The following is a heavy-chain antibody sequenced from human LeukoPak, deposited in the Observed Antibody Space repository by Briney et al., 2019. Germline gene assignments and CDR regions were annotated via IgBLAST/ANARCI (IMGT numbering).Heavy chain of an antibody. J-gene: IGHJ3*02. D-gene: IGHD2-2*01. CDR1: GYSFTTHW. V-gene: IGHV5-51*01. CDR2: IYPDDSNT. CDR3: ARGIVVVPAARRDAFDI. Sequence: GESLKISCKGSGYSFTTHWIGWVRQMPGKGLEWMGIIYPDDSNTRYSPSFQGQVTLSADKSISTAYLQWSSLKASDTAMYYCARGIVVVPAARRDAFDIWGQGTMVTVSS.